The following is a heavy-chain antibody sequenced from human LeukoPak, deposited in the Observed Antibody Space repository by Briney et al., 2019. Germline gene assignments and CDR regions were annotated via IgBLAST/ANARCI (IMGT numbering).Heavy chain of an antibody. Sequence: SETLSLTCTVSGGSISSSSYYWDWIRQPPGKGLEWIGSIYYSGSTYYNPSLKSRVTISVDTSKNQFSLKLSSVTAADTAVYYCAKTSGDSGSYPYYYYYMDVWGKGTTVTVSS. D-gene: IGHD1-26*01. CDR1: GGSISSSSYY. V-gene: IGHV4-39*07. CDR3: AKTSGDSGSYPYYYYYMDV. J-gene: IGHJ6*03. CDR2: IYYSGST.